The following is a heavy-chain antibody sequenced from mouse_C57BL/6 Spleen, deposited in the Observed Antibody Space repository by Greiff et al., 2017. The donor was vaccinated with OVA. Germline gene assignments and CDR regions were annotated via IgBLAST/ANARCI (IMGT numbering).Heavy chain of an antibody. D-gene: IGHD1-1*01. CDR1: GYIFTDYY. V-gene: IGHV1-76*01. Sequence: VQRVESGAELVRPGASVKLSCKASGYIFTDYYINWVKQRPGQGLEWIARIYPGSGNTYYNEKFKGKATLTAEKSSSTAYMQLSSLTSEDSAVYFCAREENDYGSSYFDYWGQGTTLTVSS. J-gene: IGHJ2*01. CDR3: AREENDYGSSYFDY. CDR2: IYPGSGNT.